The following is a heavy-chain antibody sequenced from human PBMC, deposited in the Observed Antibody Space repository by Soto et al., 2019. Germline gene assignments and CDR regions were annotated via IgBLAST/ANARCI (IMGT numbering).Heavy chain of an antibody. CDR1: GYIFKDYV. CDR2: INVGNGNT. V-gene: IGHV1-3*01. D-gene: IGHD4-4*01. Sequence: GASVKVSCKTSGYIFKDYVLHWVRQAPGQRLEWVGWINVGNGNTKYSQKLQGRVSITRDTSATAVYLVLLSLRSEDTAMYYCMRVPAPTVLTHYFDNWGQGIPVTVSS. CDR3: MRVPAPTVLTHYFDN. J-gene: IGHJ4*02.